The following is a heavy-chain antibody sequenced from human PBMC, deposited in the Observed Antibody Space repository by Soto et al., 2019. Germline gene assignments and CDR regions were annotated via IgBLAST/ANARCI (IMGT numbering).Heavy chain of an antibody. CDR3: ARHGYNYGGGYFDY. J-gene: IGHJ4*02. D-gene: IGHD5-18*01. CDR1: GVTVSSNY. CDR2: IYSGGST. V-gene: IGHV3-66*04. Sequence: EVQLVESGGGLVKPGGSLRLSWAAPGVTVSSNYMSWVRQAPGKGLEWVSVIYSGGSTYYADSVKGRFTISRDNSKNTLYLQMNSLRAEDTAVYYCARHGYNYGGGYFDYWGQGTLVTVSS.